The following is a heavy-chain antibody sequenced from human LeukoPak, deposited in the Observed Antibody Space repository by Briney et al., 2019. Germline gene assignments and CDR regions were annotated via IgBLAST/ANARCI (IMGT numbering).Heavy chain of an antibody. CDR1: GFTFGDYA. J-gene: IGHJ4*02. Sequence: PGGSLRLSCTASGFTFGDYAMSWFRQAPGKGLEWVANIKQDGSEKYYVDSVKGRFTISRDNAKNSLYLQMNSLRAEDTAVYYCAKPTDYWGQGTLVTVSS. D-gene: IGHD1-14*01. V-gene: IGHV3-7*01. CDR2: IKQDGSEK. CDR3: AKPTDY.